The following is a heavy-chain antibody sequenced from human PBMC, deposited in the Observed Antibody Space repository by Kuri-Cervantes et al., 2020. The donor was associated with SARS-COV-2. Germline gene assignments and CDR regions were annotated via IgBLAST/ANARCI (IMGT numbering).Heavy chain of an antibody. Sequence: ASVKVSCKASGYTFTGYYMHWVRQAPGQGLEWMGWINPNSGGTNYAQKFQGRVTMTRDMSISTAFMELSRLRSDDTALHYCARWTSAYYGMDVWGQGTTVTVSS. J-gene: IGHJ6*02. V-gene: IGHV1-2*02. CDR3: ARWTSAYYGMDV. D-gene: IGHD3/OR15-3a*01. CDR1: GYTFTGYY. CDR2: INPNSGGT.